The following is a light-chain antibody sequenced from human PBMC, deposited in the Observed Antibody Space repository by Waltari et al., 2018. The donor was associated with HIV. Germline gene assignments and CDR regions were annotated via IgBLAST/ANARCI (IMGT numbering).Light chain of an antibody. J-gene: IGKJ4*01. CDR3: MQGSYFLT. V-gene: IGKV2-30*01. Sequence: VMMTQSSPSLRVTLGAAATISRKSSQSLESTDENIYLNWFHQRPGHPPRRLIYKVSNRDSGVPDRFSGSGSDTDFTLKITGVQAEDVGVYFCMQGSYFLTFGGGTKVEV. CDR1: QSLESTDENIY. CDR2: KVS.